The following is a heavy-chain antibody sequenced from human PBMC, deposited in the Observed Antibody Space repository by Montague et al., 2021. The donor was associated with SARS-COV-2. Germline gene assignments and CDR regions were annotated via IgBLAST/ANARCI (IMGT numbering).Heavy chain of an antibody. CDR2: VHYGGST. CDR3: VCVDTAVVTFDY. J-gene: IGHJ4*02. V-gene: IGHV4-39*01. CDR1: GGSISGNSYY. D-gene: IGHD5-18*01. Sequence: SETLSLTCTVSGGSISGNSYYWGWIRKPPGKGLQWFGGVHYGGSTYYNPSPKSRVTTSVDTSKNQFSLRLSSVTAADTALYYCVCVDTAVVTFDYWGQGTLVTVSS.